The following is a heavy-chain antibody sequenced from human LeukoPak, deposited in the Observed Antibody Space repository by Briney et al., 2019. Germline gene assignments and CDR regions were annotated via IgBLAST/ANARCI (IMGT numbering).Heavy chain of an antibody. CDR3: ASDPYRDGYNFHY. J-gene: IGHJ4*02. D-gene: IGHD5-24*01. CDR2: IYYSGST. V-gene: IGHV4-31*03. Sequence: SQTLSLTCTVSGGSISSGGYYWSWIRQHPGKGLEWIGYIYYSGSTYYNPFLKSRVTISVDTSKNQFSLKLSSVTAADTAVYYCASDPYRDGYNFHYWGQGTLVTVSS. CDR1: GGSISSGGYY.